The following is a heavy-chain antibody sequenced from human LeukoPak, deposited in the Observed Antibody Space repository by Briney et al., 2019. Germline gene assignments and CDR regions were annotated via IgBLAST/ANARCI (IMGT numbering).Heavy chain of an antibody. V-gene: IGHV1-69*04. Sequence: ASVKVSCKASGGTFSSYAISWVRQAPGQGREWMGRIIPILGIANYAQKFQGRVTMTADKSTSTAYMELSSLRSEDTAVYYCASDGPRYYYYYGMDVWGQRTTVTVSS. CDR1: GGTFSSYA. CDR3: ASDGPRYYYYYGMDV. J-gene: IGHJ6*02. CDR2: IIPILGIA.